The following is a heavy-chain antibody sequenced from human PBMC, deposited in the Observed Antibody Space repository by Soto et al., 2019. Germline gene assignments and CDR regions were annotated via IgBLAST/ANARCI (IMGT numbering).Heavy chain of an antibody. J-gene: IGHJ4*02. D-gene: IGHD6-19*01. CDR1: GFTFSSYA. Sequence: EVQLLESGGGLVQPGGSLRLSCAASGFTFSSYAMNWVRQAPGKGLEWVSVISGSGDSTYYADSVKGRFTISRDNSKNPLYLQMNSLRAEDTAVYYCARRSSGWYFDYWGQGTLATVSS. CDR3: ARRSSGWYFDY. V-gene: IGHV3-23*01. CDR2: ISGSGDST.